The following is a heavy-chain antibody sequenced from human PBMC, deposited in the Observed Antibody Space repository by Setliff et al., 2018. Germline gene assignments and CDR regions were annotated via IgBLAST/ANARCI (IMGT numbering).Heavy chain of an antibody. V-gene: IGHV4-59*01. CDR2: ISYSGNT. CDR1: GGSISNYY. J-gene: IGHJ3*01. CDR3: ARDAELPGPPVHDAFDL. Sequence: SETLSLTCNVSGGSISNYYWTWMRQPPGKGLEWVAYISYSGNTNSHPALRSRLTITRDTSKNQVSLQLRSVTAEDTAIYFCARDAELPGPPVHDAFDLWGPGTMVT. D-gene: IGHD1-1*01.